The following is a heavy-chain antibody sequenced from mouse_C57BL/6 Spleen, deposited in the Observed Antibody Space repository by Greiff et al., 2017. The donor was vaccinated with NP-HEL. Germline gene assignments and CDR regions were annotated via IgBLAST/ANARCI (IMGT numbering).Heavy chain of an antibody. J-gene: IGHJ2*01. V-gene: IGHV1-18*01. CDR3: AREDRLGDYFDY. CDR1: GYTFTDYN. D-gene: IGHD2-4*01. CDR2: INPNNGGT. Sequence: EVKLQESGPELVKPGASVKIPCKASGYTFTDYNMDWVKQSPGKSLEWIGDINPNNGGTIYNQKFKGKATLTVDKSSSTAYMELRSLTSEDTAVYYCAREDRLGDYFDYWGQGTTLTVSS.